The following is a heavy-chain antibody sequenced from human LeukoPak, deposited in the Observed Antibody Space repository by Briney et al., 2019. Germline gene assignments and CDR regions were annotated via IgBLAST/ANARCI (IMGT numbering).Heavy chain of an antibody. D-gene: IGHD3-9*01. CDR3: ARDLFGDILTGYYPSDAFDI. J-gene: IGHJ3*02. Sequence: PGGSLRLSCTASGFTFSSYSMNWVRQAPGKGLEWVSFISSSSTYIYYAESVKGRFTISRGNAKNSLYLQMNSLRAEDTAVYYCARDLFGDILTGYYPSDAFDIWGQGTMVTVSS. V-gene: IGHV3-21*01. CDR2: ISSSSTYI. CDR1: GFTFSSYS.